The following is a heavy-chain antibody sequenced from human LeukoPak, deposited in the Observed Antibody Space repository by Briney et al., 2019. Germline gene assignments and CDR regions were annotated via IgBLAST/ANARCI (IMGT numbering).Heavy chain of an antibody. CDR3: ARGPPRGKYYYMDV. D-gene: IGHD1-1*01. CDR1: GFTFSSFD. J-gene: IGHJ6*03. V-gene: IGHV3-13*01. CDR2: IGTASDT. Sequence: GSLRLSCAASGFTFSSFDMHWVRQPTGQGLEWVSTIGTASDTYYPGSVEGRFTLSRDNAKNSLYLQMNSLTAGDTAVYYCARGPPRGKYYYMDVWGRGTTVTVSS.